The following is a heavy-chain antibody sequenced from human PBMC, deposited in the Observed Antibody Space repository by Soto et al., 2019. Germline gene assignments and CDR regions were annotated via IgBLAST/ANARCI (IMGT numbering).Heavy chain of an antibody. CDR1: GYTFTSYG. Sequence: QVQLVQSGAEVKKPGASVKVSCKASGYTFTSYGIGWVRQAPGQGLEWMGWISAYNGNTNYAQKLQGRVTMTTDTSTSTAYMELRSLRSDDTAVYYCARVNDFWSDSPWFDPWGQGTLVTVSS. CDR2: ISAYNGNT. D-gene: IGHD3-3*01. V-gene: IGHV1-18*01. J-gene: IGHJ5*02. CDR3: ARVNDFWSDSPWFDP.